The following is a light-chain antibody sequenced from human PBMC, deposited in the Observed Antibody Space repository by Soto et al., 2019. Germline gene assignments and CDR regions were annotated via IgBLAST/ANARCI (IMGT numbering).Light chain of an antibody. V-gene: IGKV1-9*01. CDR2: AAS. Sequence: DIPLTQSPSFLSASVGDRVTISCRASQGISNYLGWYQQKPGKAPKLVFNAASTLQSGVPSRFSGSGSGTEFTLTISSLQPEDFATYYCRQFNDYPITFGQGTRLEIK. J-gene: IGKJ5*01. CDR3: RQFNDYPIT. CDR1: QGISNY.